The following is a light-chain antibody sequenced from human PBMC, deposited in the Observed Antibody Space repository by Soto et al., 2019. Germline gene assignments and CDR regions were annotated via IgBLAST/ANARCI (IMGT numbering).Light chain of an antibody. CDR1: SSSVGAGYD. CDR2: SNT. J-gene: IGLJ2*01. V-gene: IGLV1-40*01. Sequence: QAVVTQPPSVSGAPGQRVTISCTGSSSSVGAGYDVHWYQHLPGTAPKLLIFSNTNRPSGVPDRFSGSKSGTSVSLAIAGLQAEDEGDYYCQSYDNILSAVVFGGGTKVTVL. CDR3: QSYDNILSAVV.